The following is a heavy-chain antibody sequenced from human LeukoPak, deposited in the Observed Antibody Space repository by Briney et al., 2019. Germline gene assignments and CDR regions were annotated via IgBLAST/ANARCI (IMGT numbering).Heavy chain of an antibody. V-gene: IGHV3-74*01. Sequence: GGPLRLSCAASGFTFSSYWMHWVRQAPGKGLVWVSRINSDGSSTSYADSVKGRFTISRDNAKNTLYLQMNSLRAEDTAVYYCAKDSSDSSGYHLDYWGQGTLVTVSS. CDR1: GFTFSSYW. D-gene: IGHD3-22*01. CDR3: AKDSSDSSGYHLDY. J-gene: IGHJ4*02. CDR2: INSDGSST.